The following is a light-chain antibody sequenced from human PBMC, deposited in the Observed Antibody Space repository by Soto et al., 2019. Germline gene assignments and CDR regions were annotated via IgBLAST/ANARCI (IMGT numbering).Light chain of an antibody. CDR2: AAS. Sequence: DIQMTQSPSSLSASVGDRVTITCRASQSISSYLNWYQQKPGKAPNLLIYAASSLQSGVPRRFSGTGSGTEFTITISSLQPEDFATYYCQQSYSTPYTFGQGTKLEIK. V-gene: IGKV1-39*01. J-gene: IGKJ2*01. CDR3: QQSYSTPYT. CDR1: QSISSY.